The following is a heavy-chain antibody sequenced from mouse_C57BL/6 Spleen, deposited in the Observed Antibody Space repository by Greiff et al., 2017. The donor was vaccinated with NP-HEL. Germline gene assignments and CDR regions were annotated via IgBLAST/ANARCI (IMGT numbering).Heavy chain of an antibody. J-gene: IGHJ2*01. D-gene: IGHD2-5*01. CDR1: GYTFTSYG. CDR3: ASYSNYFDY. CDR2: IYPRSGNT. V-gene: IGHV1-81*01. Sequence: VMLVESGAELARPGASVKLSCKASGYTFTSYGISWVKQRTGQGLEWIGEIYPRSGNTYYNEKFKGKATLTADKSSSTAYMELRSLTSEDSAVYFCASYSNYFDYWGQGTTLTVSS.